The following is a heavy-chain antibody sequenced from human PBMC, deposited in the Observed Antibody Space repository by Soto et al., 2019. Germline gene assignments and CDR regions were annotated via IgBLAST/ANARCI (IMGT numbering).Heavy chain of an antibody. J-gene: IGHJ4*02. CDR3: ARQGRGWGCGGDCYLDY. D-gene: IGHD2-21*02. CDR2: IDPSDSST. Sequence: PGESLKISCKGSGYSFTSYWISWVRQMPGKGLEWMGRIDPSDSSTNYSPSFQGHVTISADKSISTAYLQWSSLKASDTAMYYCARQGRGWGCGGDCYLDYWGQGTLVTVSS. V-gene: IGHV5-10-1*01. CDR1: GYSFTSYW.